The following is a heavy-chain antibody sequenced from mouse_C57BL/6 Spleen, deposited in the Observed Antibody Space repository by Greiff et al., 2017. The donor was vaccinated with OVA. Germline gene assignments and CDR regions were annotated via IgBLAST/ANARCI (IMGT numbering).Heavy chain of an antibody. Sequence: VQLQQPGAELVRPGSSVKLSCKASGYTFTSYWMAWVKQRPGQGLEWIGNIYPSDSETHYNQKFKDKATLTVDKSSSTAYMQLSSLTSEDSAVYYCARGGSYCFDYWGQGTTLTVSS. J-gene: IGHJ2*01. V-gene: IGHV1-61*01. CDR3: ARGGSYCFDY. CDR2: IYPSDSET. CDR1: GYTFTSYW.